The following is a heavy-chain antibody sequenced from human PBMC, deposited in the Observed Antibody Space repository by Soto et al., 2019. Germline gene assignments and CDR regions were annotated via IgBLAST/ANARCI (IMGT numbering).Heavy chain of an antibody. CDR1: GYSFTTNW. J-gene: IGHJ5*02. Sequence: PGESLKISCKVSGYSFTTNWIAWVRQRPGKGLEWMGGIFPDDSDTRYSPSFQGQVTISVDKAVTTAYLQWSSLKASDSAMYYCARLIGGSSWFDLWGQGALVTVSS. CDR3: ARLIGGSSWFDL. CDR2: IFPDDSDT. V-gene: IGHV5-51*01. D-gene: IGHD2-15*01.